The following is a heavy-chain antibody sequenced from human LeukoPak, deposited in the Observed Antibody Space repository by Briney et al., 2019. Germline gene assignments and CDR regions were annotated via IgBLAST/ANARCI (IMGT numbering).Heavy chain of an antibody. CDR2: IYYSGST. Sequence: SETLSLTCTVSGGSISSYYWSWIRQPPGKGLEWIGYIYYSGSTNYNPSLKSQVTISVDTSKNQFSLKLSSVTAADTAVYYCARRREDYGMDVWGQGTTVTVSS. CDR3: ARRREDYGMDV. J-gene: IGHJ6*02. CDR1: GGSISSYY. V-gene: IGHV4-59*08.